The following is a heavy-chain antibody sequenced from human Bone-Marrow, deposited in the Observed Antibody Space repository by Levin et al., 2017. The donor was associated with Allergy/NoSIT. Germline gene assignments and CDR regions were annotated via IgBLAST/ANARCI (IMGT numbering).Heavy chain of an antibody. Sequence: KISCKASGGTFSSYTISWVRQAPGQGLEWMGRIIPILGIANYAQKFQGRVTITADKSTSTAYMELSSLRSEDTAVYYCARRYCSSTSCYVSAFDIWGQGTMVTVSS. D-gene: IGHD2-2*01. CDR3: ARRYCSSTSCYVSAFDI. CDR1: GGTFSSYT. J-gene: IGHJ3*02. V-gene: IGHV1-69*02. CDR2: IIPILGIA.